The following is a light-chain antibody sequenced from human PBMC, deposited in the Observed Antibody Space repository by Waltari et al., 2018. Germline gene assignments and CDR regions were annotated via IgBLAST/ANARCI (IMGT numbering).Light chain of an antibody. J-gene: IGKJ3*01. Sequence: DIQMTQSPSSLSASVGDRVTITCQASQDISNYLNWYQQKPGKAPKLLIYDASNLETGVPSRFSGSGSGTDFTFTISSLQHEDIATYYCQQYDNLPGTFGPGTKVDIK. CDR3: QQYDNLPGT. CDR1: QDISNY. CDR2: DAS. V-gene: IGKV1-33*01.